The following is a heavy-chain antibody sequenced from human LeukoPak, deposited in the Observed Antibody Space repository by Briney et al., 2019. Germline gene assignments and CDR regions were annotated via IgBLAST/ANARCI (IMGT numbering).Heavy chain of an antibody. D-gene: IGHD2-2*01. CDR3: ARRLTQYDCFDP. Sequence: SQTLSLTYAISGDSVSSNSVTWNWIRQSPSRGHEWLGRTYYRATWYNDYAVSVRGRISVNPDTSKNQFSLHLNSVTPEDTAVYYCARRLTQYDCFDPWGQGFLVTVSS. CDR1: GDSVSSNSVT. V-gene: IGHV6-1*01. J-gene: IGHJ5*02. CDR2: TYYRATWYN.